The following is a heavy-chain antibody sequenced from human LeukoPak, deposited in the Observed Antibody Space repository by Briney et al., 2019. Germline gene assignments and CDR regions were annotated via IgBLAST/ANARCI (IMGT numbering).Heavy chain of an antibody. Sequence: PSETLSLTCTVSGGSISSSSYYWGWIRQPPGKGLEWIGSIYYSGSTYYNPSLKSRVTISVDTSKNQFSLKLSSVTAADTAVYYCARVYYDSSGPYYFDYWGQGTLVTVSS. CDR2: IYYSGST. V-gene: IGHV4-39*01. CDR1: GGSISSSSYY. CDR3: ARVYYDSSGPYYFDY. J-gene: IGHJ4*02. D-gene: IGHD3-22*01.